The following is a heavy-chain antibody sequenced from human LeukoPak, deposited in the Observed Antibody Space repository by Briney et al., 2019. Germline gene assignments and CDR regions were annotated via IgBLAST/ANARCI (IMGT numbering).Heavy chain of an antibody. D-gene: IGHD6-6*01. CDR1: GFTFSSYA. CDR2: INVSGGGT. CDR3: SKGGVVRACQI. Sequence: GGSLRLSCAASGFTFSSYAMSWVRQAPGKGLEWVSAINVSGGGTYYADSVKGRFSISRDNSKNTLYLQMNSLRAEDTAVYYCSKGGVVRACQIWGQGTMVTVSS. J-gene: IGHJ3*02. V-gene: IGHV3-23*01.